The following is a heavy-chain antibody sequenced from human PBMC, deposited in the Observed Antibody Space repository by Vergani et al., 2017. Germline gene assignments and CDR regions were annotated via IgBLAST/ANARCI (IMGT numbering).Heavy chain of an antibody. D-gene: IGHD4-17*01. CDR2: IWYDGSKK. V-gene: IGHV3-33*01. CDR1: GFTFSSYG. J-gene: IGHJ4*02. Sequence: QVQLVESGGGVVQPGRSLRLSCAASGFTFSSYGMHWVRQAPGKGLEWVAVIWYDGSKKYYADSVKGRFTISRDNSKNTLYLQMNSLRAEDTAVYYCARENYGDYGVFDYWGQGTLVTVSS. CDR3: ARENYGDYGVFDY.